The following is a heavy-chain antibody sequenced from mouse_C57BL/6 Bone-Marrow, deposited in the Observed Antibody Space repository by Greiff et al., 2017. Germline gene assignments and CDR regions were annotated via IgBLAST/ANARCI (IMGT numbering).Heavy chain of an antibody. D-gene: IGHD2-5*01. CDR3: ARPYYSNYWYFDV. CDR2: IYPGSGST. V-gene: IGHV1-55*01. Sequence: QVQLLQPGAELVKPGASVKMSCKASGYTFSSYWITWVKQRPGQGLEWIGDIYPGSGSTNYNEKFKSKATLTVDTSSSTAYMQLSSLTSEDSAVYYCARPYYSNYWYFDVWGTGTTVTVSS. CDR1: GYTFSSYW. J-gene: IGHJ1*03.